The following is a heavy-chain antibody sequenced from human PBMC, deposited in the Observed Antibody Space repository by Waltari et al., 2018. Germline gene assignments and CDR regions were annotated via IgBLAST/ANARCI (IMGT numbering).Heavy chain of an antibody. D-gene: IGHD3-9*01. Sequence: EVQLVESGGGLVQPGGSLRLSCAASGFTFSSYWMSWVRQAPGKGLEWVANIKQDGSEKYYVDSVKGRFTISRDNAKNSLYLQMNSLRAEDTAVYYCARDYFDWFEPNLNYYGMDVWGQGTTVTVSS. CDR2: IKQDGSEK. CDR1: GFTFSSYW. V-gene: IGHV3-7*04. CDR3: ARDYFDWFEPNLNYYGMDV. J-gene: IGHJ6*02.